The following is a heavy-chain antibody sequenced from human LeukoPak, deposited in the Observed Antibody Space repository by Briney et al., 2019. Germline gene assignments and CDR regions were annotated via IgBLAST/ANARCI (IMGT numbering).Heavy chain of an antibody. V-gene: IGHV3-49*04. D-gene: IGHD6-19*01. CDR2: IRSKASGATI. CDR3: TRDAYSTGWNSDY. CDR1: GFSFSRYS. J-gene: IGHJ4*02. Sequence: GGSLRLSCAASGFSFSRYSMNWVRQAPGKGLEWVGCIRSKASGATIEYAASVKGRFSIARDDSKNIAYLQMNSLKTEDTAVYYCTRDAYSTGWNSDYWGQGTLVTVSS.